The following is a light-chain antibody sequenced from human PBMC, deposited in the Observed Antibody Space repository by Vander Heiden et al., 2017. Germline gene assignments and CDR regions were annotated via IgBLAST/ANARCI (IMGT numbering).Light chain of an antibody. CDR3: QVWDSSSDHPKVV. CDR1: NIGRKS. J-gene: IGLJ2*01. CDR2: DDS. Sequence: SYVLTQPPSVSVAPGKTARITCGGNNIGRKSVHWYQQKRGQAPVLVVYDDSDRPSGIPERFSGSNSGNTATLTISRVEAGDEADDYCQVWDSSSDHPKVVFGGGTKLTVL. V-gene: IGLV3-21*03.